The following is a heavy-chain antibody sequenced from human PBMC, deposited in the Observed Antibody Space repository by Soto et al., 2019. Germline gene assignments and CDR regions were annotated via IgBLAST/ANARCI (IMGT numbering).Heavy chain of an antibody. CDR3: AKDSGVLQWLVRGSFDY. D-gene: IGHD6-19*01. CDR1: GFTFSSCA. CDR2: ITGGGGST. V-gene: IGHV3-23*01. J-gene: IGHJ4*02. Sequence: PGGSLRLSCAASGFTFSSCAMSWVRQAPGRGLEWVSAITGGGGSTYYADSVKGRFTISRDNSQNTLYLQVNSLRAEDTAVYYCAKDSGVLQWLVRGSFDYWGQGTLVTVSS.